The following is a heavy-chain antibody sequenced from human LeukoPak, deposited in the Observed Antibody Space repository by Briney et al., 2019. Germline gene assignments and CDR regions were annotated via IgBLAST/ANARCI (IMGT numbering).Heavy chain of an antibody. D-gene: IGHD3-22*01. CDR2: IKQDGSEK. Sequence: PGGSLRLSCAASGFTFSSYWMSWVRQAPGKGLEWVANIKQDGSEKYYVDSVKGRFTISRDNAKNSLYLQMNSLRAEDTAVYFCIRGHQFDSSGYPDYWGQGTLVTVSS. V-gene: IGHV3-7*01. CDR3: IRGHQFDSSGYPDY. CDR1: GFTFSSYW. J-gene: IGHJ4*02.